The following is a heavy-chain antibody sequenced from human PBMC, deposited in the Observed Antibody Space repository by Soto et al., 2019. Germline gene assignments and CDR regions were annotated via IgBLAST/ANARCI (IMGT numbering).Heavy chain of an antibody. CDR2: MNPNSGNT. J-gene: IGHJ6*03. Sequence: ASVKVSCKASGYTFTSYDINWVRQATGQGLEWMGWMNPNSGNTGYAQKFQGRVTMTRSTSISTAYMELSSLRSEDTAVYYCARGGRVIFGVATYYYYYYMDVWGKGPRSPSP. CDR3: ARGGRVIFGVATYYYYYYMDV. CDR1: GYTFTSYD. D-gene: IGHD3-3*01. V-gene: IGHV1-8*01.